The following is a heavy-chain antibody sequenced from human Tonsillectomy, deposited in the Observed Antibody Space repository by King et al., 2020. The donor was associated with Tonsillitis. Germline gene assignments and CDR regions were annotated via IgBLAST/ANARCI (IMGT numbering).Heavy chain of an antibody. V-gene: IGHV3-49*04. J-gene: IGHJ5*02. D-gene: IGHD1-7*01. Sequence: VQLVESGGGLVQPGRSLRLSCTVSGISFSDSGINWVRQAPGKGLEWVAFIRSQADGGATDYAASVKGRFTLSRDDSKRIAYLQMNSVRTEDTAVYYCTSALLREDGIGELWFDHGGQGTRLRVSS. CDR1: GISFSDSG. CDR3: TSALLREDGIGELWFDH. CDR2: IRSQADGGAT.